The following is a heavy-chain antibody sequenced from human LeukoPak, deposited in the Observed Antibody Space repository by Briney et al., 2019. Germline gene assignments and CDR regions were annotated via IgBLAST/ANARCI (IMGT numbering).Heavy chain of an antibody. Sequence: SGGSLRLSCAASGFTFSSYAMSWVRQAPGKGLEWVSAMSGSGGSTYYADSVKGRFTISRDNSKNTLYLQMNSLRAEDTAVYYCAASRSWSRSYYYYGMDVWGQGTTVTVSS. CDR2: MSGSGGST. V-gene: IGHV3-23*01. CDR1: GFTFSSYA. J-gene: IGHJ6*02. D-gene: IGHD6-13*01. CDR3: AASRSWSRSYYYYGMDV.